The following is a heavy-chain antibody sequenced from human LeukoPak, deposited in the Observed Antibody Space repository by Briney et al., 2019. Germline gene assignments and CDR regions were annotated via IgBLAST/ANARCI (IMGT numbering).Heavy chain of an antibody. D-gene: IGHD3-16*01. V-gene: IGHV3-23*01. CDR2: ISNNGGYT. CDR1: GFTFSSSA. CDR3: ARSPESGGNVFDI. Sequence: GGSLRLSCAASGFTFSSSAMSWVRQAPGKGLEWVSAISNNGGYTYYADSVQGRFTISRDNSKSTLCLQMNSLRAEDTAVYYCARSPESGGNVFDIWGQGTMVTVSS. J-gene: IGHJ3*02.